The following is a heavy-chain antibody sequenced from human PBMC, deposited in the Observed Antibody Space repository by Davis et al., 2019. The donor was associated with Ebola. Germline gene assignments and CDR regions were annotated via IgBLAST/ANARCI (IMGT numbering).Heavy chain of an antibody. V-gene: IGHV1-2*04. CDR2: INPNSGGT. Sequence: ASVKVSCKASGYTFTGYYMHWVRQAPGQGLEWMGWINPNSGGTNYAQKFQGWVTMTRNTFISTAYMELSSLRSEDTAVYYCARVYKRGIVGATGYWGQGTLVTVSS. CDR1: GYTFTGYY. CDR3: ARVYKRGIVGATGY. D-gene: IGHD1-26*01. J-gene: IGHJ4*02.